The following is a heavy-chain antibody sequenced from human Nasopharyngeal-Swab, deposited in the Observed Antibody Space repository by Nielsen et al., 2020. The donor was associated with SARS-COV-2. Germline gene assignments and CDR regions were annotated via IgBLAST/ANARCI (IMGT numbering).Heavy chain of an antibody. J-gene: IGHJ4*02. CDR2: IDNDGSST. CDR1: GFTFTDYW. CDR3: ARESYSWSWYGPDY. V-gene: IGHV3-74*01. Sequence: GGSLRLSCTVSGFTFTDYWMHWLRQSPGKGPVWLSRIDNDGSSTNYADSVRGRFTISRDNARNTLFLQLHSLRAEDTAVYYCARESYSWSWYGPDYWGQGTQVTVSS. D-gene: IGHD1-26*01.